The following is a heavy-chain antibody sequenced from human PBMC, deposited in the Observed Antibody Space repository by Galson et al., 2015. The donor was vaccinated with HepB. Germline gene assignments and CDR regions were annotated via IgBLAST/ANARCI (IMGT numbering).Heavy chain of an antibody. Sequence: SVKVSCKASGGTFSSYAISWVRQAPGQGLEWMGGIIPIFGTANYAQKFQGRVTITADKSTSTAYMELSSLRSEDTAVYYCARSFNSSSWYFLYYYYGMDVWGQGTTVTVSS. CDR2: IIPIFGTA. J-gene: IGHJ6*02. CDR1: GGTFSSYA. CDR3: ARSFNSSSWYFLYYYYGMDV. D-gene: IGHD6-13*01. V-gene: IGHV1-69*06.